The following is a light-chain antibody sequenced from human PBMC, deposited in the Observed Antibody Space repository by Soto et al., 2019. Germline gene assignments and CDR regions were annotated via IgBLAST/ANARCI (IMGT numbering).Light chain of an antibody. CDR3: QQYGSSPQT. V-gene: IGKV3-20*01. J-gene: IGKJ1*01. Sequence: EIVLTQSPGTLSLSPGERATLSCRASQSVSSSYLAWYQQKPGQAPRLLIYGASSRATGIPDRFSGSGSGTEFTLTVSRREPEDFAVYYCQQYGSSPQTFGQGTKVEIK. CDR2: GAS. CDR1: QSVSSSY.